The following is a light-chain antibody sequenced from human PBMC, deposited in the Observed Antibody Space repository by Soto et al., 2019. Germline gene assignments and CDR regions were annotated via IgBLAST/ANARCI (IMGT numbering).Light chain of an antibody. Sequence: DIQVTQSPSTLSASVGDRVTITCRASQSISNWLAWYQQKPGKAPKVLIYKASSLESGVSSRFSGSGSGTEFTLTISSLQTEDFATYYCQQYGANSPWTFGQGTKVEIK. CDR1: QSISNW. CDR2: KAS. CDR3: QQYGANSPWT. J-gene: IGKJ1*01. V-gene: IGKV1-5*03.